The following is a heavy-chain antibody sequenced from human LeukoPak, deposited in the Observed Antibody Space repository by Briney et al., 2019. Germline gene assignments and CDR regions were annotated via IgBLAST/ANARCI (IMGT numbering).Heavy chain of an antibody. CDR2: IIMSSTSI. D-gene: IGHD1-26*01. J-gene: IGHJ4*02. CDR3: ARVTAGTYYKGLGSFDS. V-gene: IGHV3-21*01. Sequence: PGGSLRPSCAASGFAFSTYSMNWVRQAPGKGLEWVSSIIMSSTSIYYADSVKGRFTISRDNAKSSLYLQMNSLRAEDTAVYYCARVTAGTYYKGLGSFDSWGQGAQVTASS. CDR1: GFAFSTYS.